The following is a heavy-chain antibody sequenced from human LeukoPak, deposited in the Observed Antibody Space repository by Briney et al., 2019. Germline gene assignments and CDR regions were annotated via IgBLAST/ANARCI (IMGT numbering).Heavy chain of an antibody. CDR3: AKAPFVGSWYLGDY. V-gene: IGHV3-30*18. CDR1: GFTFSSYG. J-gene: IGHJ4*02. Sequence: GGSLRLSCAASGFTFSSYGMHWVRQAPGKGLDSVAVISYDGSSKYYADSVKGRFTISRDNSKNTLYLQMNSLRAEDTAVYYCAKAPFVGSWYLGDYWGQGTLVTVSS. CDR2: ISYDGSSK. D-gene: IGHD6-13*01.